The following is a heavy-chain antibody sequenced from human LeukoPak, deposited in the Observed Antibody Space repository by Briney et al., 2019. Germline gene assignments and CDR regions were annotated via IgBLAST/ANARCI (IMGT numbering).Heavy chain of an antibody. CDR3: ARFHYDSSGYYFDAFDI. Sequence: PSETLSLTCTVSGGSISSYYWSWIRQPAGKGLEWIGRIYTSGSTNYNPSLKSRVTISVDTSKNQFSLKLSSVTAADTAVYYCARFHYDSSGYYFDAFDIWGQGTMVTVSS. CDR1: GGSISSYY. V-gene: IGHV4-4*07. J-gene: IGHJ3*02. CDR2: IYTSGST. D-gene: IGHD3-22*01.